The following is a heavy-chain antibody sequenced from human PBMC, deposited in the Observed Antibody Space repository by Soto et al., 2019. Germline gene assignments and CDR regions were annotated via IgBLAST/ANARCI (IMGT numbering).Heavy chain of an antibody. J-gene: IGHJ6*02. V-gene: IGHV4-30-4*01. CDR3: DRVSPRQLTNPFYGMDV. CDR1: GGSVNSPYQY. D-gene: IGHD3-3*02. CDR2: VYYGGGT. Sequence: SETLSLTCSVSGGSVNSPYQYWSWIRQPPGKGLEWIGYVYYGGGTYYSPSLKSRLTISVDTSKSQLYLKLSSVTAADTAIYYCDRVSPRQLTNPFYGMDVFGQGITVTLSS.